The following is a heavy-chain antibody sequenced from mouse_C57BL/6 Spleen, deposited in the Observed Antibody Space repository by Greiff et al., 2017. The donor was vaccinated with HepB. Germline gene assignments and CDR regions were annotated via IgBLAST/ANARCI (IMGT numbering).Heavy chain of an antibody. CDR1: GYSFTGYY. Sequence: EVQLQQSGPELVKPGASVKISCKASGYSFTGYYMNWVKQSPEKSLEWIGEINPSTGGTTYNQKFKAKATLTVDKSSSTAYMQLKSLTSEDSAVYYCARDHHPFAYWGQGTLVTVSA. J-gene: IGHJ3*01. CDR2: INPSTGGT. CDR3: ARDHHPFAY. V-gene: IGHV1-42*01.